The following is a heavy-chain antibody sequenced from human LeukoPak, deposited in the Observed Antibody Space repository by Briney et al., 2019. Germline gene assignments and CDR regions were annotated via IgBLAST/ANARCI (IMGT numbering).Heavy chain of an antibody. V-gene: IGHV4-39*01. CDR2: IFYTGSA. D-gene: IGHD6-25*01. CDR1: GVSINNGRYY. J-gene: IGHJ4*02. CDR3: ARRGIAAAAHFDF. Sequence: SEALSLTCTVGGVSINNGRYYGCGIRQPPGRRLEGIGSIFYTGSAHYHPSFESRVVITIDTANNQFSLRLPSVTAADTAVYFCARRGIAAAAHFDFWGQGSLVTVSS.